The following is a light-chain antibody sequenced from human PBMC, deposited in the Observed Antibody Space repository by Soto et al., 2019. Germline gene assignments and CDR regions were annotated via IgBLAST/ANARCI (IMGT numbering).Light chain of an antibody. CDR1: SSDVGGYNY. Sequence: QSVLSQPPSASGSPGQSVTISCTGTSSDVGGYNYVSWYQHHPGKAPKLIIYEVYKRPSGVPDRFSGSKSGNTAALTVSGLQAEDEADYYCSSYVGTNSYVFGTGTKVPS. V-gene: IGLV2-8*01. J-gene: IGLJ1*01. CDR2: EVY. CDR3: SSYVGTNSYV.